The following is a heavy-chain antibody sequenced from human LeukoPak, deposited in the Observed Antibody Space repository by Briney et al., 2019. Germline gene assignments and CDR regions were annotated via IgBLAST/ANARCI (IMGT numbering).Heavy chain of an antibody. V-gene: IGHV3-48*04. CDR2: ISSSGSTI. D-gene: IGHD5-18*01. Sequence: GGSLRLSCAASGFTFSSYGMHWVRQAPGKGLEWVSYISSSGSTIYYADSVKGRFTISRDNAKNSLYLQMNSLRAEDTAVYYCARVHTEKRGLPDDWGQGTLVTVSS. CDR3: ARVHTEKRGLPDD. CDR1: GFTFSSYG. J-gene: IGHJ4*02.